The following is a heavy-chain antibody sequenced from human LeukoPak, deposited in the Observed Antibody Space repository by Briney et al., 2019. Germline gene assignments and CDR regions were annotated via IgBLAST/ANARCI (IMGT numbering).Heavy chain of an antibody. J-gene: IGHJ4*02. CDR1: GGTFSSYA. Sequence: TSVKVSCKASGGTFSSYAISWVRQAPGQGLEWMGGIIPIFGTANYAQKFQGRVTITADESTSTAYMELSSLRSEDTAVYNCARPLFDSSGYYSFPFGYWGQGTLVTVSS. CDR3: ARPLFDSSGYYSFPFGY. D-gene: IGHD3-22*01. CDR2: IIPIFGTA. V-gene: IGHV1-69*13.